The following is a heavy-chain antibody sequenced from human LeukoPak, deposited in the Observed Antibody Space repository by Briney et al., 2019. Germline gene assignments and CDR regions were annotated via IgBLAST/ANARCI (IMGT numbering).Heavy chain of an antibody. V-gene: IGHV4-59*01. CDR1: GGSISSYY. D-gene: IGHD6-13*01. CDR2: IYYSGST. CDR3: ARNAGGYSSSWYPLALDY. J-gene: IGHJ4*02. Sequence: SETLSLTWTVSGGSISSYYWSWIRQPPGKGLEWIGYIYYSGSTNYNPSLKSRVTISVDTSKNQFSLKLSSVTAADTAVYYCARNAGGYSSSWYPLALDYWGQGTLVTVPS.